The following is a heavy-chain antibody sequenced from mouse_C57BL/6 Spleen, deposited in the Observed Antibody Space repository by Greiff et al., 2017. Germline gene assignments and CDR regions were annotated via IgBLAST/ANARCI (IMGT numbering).Heavy chain of an antibody. D-gene: IGHD2-12*01. CDR1: GYTFTSYW. CDR2: IDPNSGGT. V-gene: IGHV1-72*01. CDR3: ARAIPKFWDFAY. J-gene: IGHJ2*01. Sequence: QVQLQQSGAELVKPGASVKLSCKASGYTFTSYWMHWVKQRPGRGLEWIGWIDPNSGGTKYNEKFKSKATLTVDKPSSTAYMQLSSLTSEDSAVYYCARAIPKFWDFAYWGQGTTLTVSS.